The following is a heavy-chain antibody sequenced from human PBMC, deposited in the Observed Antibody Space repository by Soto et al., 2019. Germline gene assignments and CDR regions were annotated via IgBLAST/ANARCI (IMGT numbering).Heavy chain of an antibody. D-gene: IGHD3-22*01. CDR2: ISCDGSST. V-gene: IGHV3-23*01. CDR3: ARDYYKYYDSSGYYRSPAY. J-gene: IGHJ4*02. CDR1: GFTFSKYA. Sequence: PGGSLRLSCAASGFTFSKYAMTWVRQAPGKGLEWVSFISCDGSSTDYADSVKGRFTISRDNSKNTLFLQMNSLRAEDTAVYYCARDYYKYYDSSGYYRSPAYWGQGTLVTVSS.